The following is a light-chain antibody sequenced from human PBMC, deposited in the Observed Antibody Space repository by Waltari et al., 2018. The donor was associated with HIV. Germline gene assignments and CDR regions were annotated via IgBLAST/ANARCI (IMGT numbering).Light chain of an antibody. CDR2: DNT. V-gene: IGLV1-51*01. Sequence: QSVLTQPPSVSAAPGQTVTISCSGSNSNIGNNYVAWYQQFPGTAPKLLIFDNTDRPSGIPDRFSGSKSGTSATLGITGLQIGDEADYYSGTWDNSLKAGVFGGGTRLTVL. CDR1: NSNIGNNY. CDR3: GTWDNSLKAGV. J-gene: IGLJ3*02.